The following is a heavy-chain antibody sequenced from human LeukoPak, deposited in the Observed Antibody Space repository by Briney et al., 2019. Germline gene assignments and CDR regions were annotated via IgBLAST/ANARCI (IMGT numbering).Heavy chain of an antibody. CDR1: GYTFTSYD. CDR2: MNPNSGNT. D-gene: IGHD1-14*01. J-gene: IGHJ4*02. Sequence: ASVKVSCKASGYTFTSYDINWVRQATGQGLEWMGWMNPNSGNTGYAQKFQGRVTITRNTSISTAYMELSSLGSEDTAVYYCARAHRKGPFDYWGQGTLVTVSS. CDR3: ARAHRKGPFDY. V-gene: IGHV1-8*03.